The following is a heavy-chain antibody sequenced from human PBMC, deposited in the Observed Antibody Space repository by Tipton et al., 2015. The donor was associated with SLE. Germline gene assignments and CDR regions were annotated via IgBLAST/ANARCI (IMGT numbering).Heavy chain of an antibody. Sequence: TLSLTCTVSGGSITSHYWSWIRQPPGKGLEWIGYIYYTGDTKYNPSLKSRATISVDTSKKKFSLKLNSVTAADTAVYYCARDLWYGGNSAPHAFDIWGQGTMVTVSS. J-gene: IGHJ3*02. D-gene: IGHD4-23*01. CDR2: IYYTGDT. CDR3: ARDLWYGGNSAPHAFDI. V-gene: IGHV4-59*11. CDR1: GGSITSHY.